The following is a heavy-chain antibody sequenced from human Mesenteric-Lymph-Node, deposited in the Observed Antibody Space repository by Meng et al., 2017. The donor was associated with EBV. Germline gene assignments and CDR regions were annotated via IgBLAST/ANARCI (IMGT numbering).Heavy chain of an antibody. CDR3: ATPYLRLDY. D-gene: IGHD3-10*01. J-gene: IGHJ4*02. CDR1: GFIVNSNY. CDR2: IYRGGTT. V-gene: IGHV3-53*01. Sequence: VQLVESGGGVVRPGGSLRVSCAASGFIVNSNYMSWVRQAPGKGLEWVAVIYRGGTTHYADSVKGRFTISRDDSKNTLYFQMNGLRAEDTAVYYCATPYLRLDYWGRGTLVTVSS.